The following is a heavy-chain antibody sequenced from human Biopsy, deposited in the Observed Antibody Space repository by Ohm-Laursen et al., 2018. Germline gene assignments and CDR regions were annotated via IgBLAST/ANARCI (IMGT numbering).Heavy chain of an antibody. CDR2: INAKTGDT. J-gene: IGHJ5*02. V-gene: IGHV1-2*02. CDR1: GYTFTGYH. Sequence: ASVKGSCKASGYTFTGYHVHWVRQAPGQGLEWMGWINAKTGDTNYAQKFQGRVTMTRDTSISTAYVDLSSLRSDDPAVYYCTRGGYYYDSLAYYYWFDPWGQGTLVTVSS. CDR3: TRGGYYYDSLAYYYWFDP. D-gene: IGHD3-22*01.